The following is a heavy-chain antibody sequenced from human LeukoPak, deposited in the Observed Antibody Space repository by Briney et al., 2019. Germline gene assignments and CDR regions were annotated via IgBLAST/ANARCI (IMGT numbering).Heavy chain of an antibody. V-gene: IGHV4-4*07. D-gene: IGHD6-13*01. CDR3: ARGGGSSTFRSFDI. CDR1: GGPISSYF. CDR2: IYTSGST. Sequence: SETLSLTCTVSGGPISSYFRSWIRQPAGRGLEWIGRIYTSGSTNYNPSLKSRVTVSVDTSKNQFSMKLSSVAAADTAVYYCARGGGSSTFRSFDIWGQGTMVSVSS. J-gene: IGHJ3*02.